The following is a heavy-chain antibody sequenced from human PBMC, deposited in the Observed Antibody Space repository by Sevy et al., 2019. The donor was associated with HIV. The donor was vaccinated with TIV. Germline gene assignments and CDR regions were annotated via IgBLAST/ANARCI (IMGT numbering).Heavy chain of an antibody. CDR1: GFIFSDYY. J-gene: IGHJ4*02. V-gene: IGHV3-11*01. D-gene: IGHD1-26*01. Sequence: GGSLRLSCAASGFIFSDYYMSWIRQAPGKGLEWVSYISGSGNTIYYTDSVKGRLTISRDNAKDSLYLQMNSLRAEDTAVYYCARAGGSWALGYWGQGSLVTVSS. CDR3: ARAGGSWALGY. CDR2: ISGSGNTI.